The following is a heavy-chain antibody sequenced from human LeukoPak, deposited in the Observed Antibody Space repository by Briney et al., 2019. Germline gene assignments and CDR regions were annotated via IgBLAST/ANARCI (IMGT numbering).Heavy chain of an antibody. D-gene: IGHD3-10*01. CDR1: GGSVSNGHW. V-gene: IGHV4-4*02. Sequence: SETLSLTCAVSGGSVSNGHWWNWVRQPPGKGLEWIGEIYQSGITDYNPSLKSRVTISVDESKNQFSLKLSSETAADTAVYYCARDFMVRGQWSAYYGMDVWGQGTTVTLSS. CDR3: ARDFMVRGQWSAYYGMDV. CDR2: IYQSGIT. J-gene: IGHJ6*02.